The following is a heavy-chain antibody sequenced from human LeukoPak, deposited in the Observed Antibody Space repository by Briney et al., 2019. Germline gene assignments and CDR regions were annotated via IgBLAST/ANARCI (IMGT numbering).Heavy chain of an antibody. CDR3: ARGPASRYYYYGMDV. Sequence: SETLSLTCAVYGGSFSGYYWSWIRQPPGKGLEWIGEINHSGSTNYNLSLKSRVTISVDTSKNQFSLKLSSVTAADTAVYYCARGPASRYYYYGMDVWGQGTTVTVSS. V-gene: IGHV4-34*01. CDR1: GGSFSGYY. J-gene: IGHJ6*02. CDR2: INHSGST.